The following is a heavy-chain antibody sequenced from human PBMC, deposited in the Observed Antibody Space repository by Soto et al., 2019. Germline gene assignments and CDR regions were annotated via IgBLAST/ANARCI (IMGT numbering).Heavy chain of an antibody. Sequence: GGSLRLSCAASGFTFSSYWMSWVRQAPGKGLEWVANIKQDGSEKYYVDSVKGRFTISRDNAKNSLYLQMNSLRAEDTAVYYCAGERIAAAGLPPHPYYYFDYWGQGTLVTVSS. CDR1: GFTFSSYW. CDR2: IKQDGSEK. D-gene: IGHD6-13*01. J-gene: IGHJ4*02. V-gene: IGHV3-7*01. CDR3: AGERIAAAGLPPHPYYYFDY.